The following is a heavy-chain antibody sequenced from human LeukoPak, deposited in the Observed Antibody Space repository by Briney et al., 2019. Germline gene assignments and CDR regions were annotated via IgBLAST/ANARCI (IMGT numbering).Heavy chain of an antibody. V-gene: IGHV1-2*02. CDR1: GYTFTGYY. Sequence: ASVKVSCKASGYTFTGYYMHWVRQAPGQGLEWMGGINPNSGGTNYAQKFQGRVTMTRDTSISTAYMELSRLRSDDTAVYYCARVSSMIVVVTNFDYWGQGTLVTVSS. CDR3: ARVSSMIVVVTNFDY. CDR2: INPNSGGT. D-gene: IGHD3-22*01. J-gene: IGHJ4*02.